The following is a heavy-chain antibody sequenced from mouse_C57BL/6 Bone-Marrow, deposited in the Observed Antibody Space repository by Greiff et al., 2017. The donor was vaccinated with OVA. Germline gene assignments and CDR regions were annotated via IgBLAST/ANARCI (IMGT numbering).Heavy chain of an antibody. J-gene: IGHJ2*01. CDR1: GYNIKDDY. D-gene: IGHD1-1*01. Sequence: EVQLQQSGAELVRPGASVKLSCTASGYNIKDDYMHWVKQRPEHGLEWIGWIDPGNGGTEYASKFQGKATLTADTSSSTAYLQLSSLTSEDTAVFYCSNRFYYGSSYGDFDYWGQGTTLTVSS. CDR3: SNRFYYGSSYGDFDY. CDR2: IDPGNGGT. V-gene: IGHV14-4*01.